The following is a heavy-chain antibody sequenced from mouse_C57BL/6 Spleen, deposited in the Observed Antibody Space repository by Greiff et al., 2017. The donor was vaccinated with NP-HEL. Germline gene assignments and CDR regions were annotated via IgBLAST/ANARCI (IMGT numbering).Heavy chain of an antibody. CDR3: ARSAYGSSIYYYAMDY. J-gene: IGHJ4*01. Sequence: VQLQHSGPELVKPGDSVKISCKASGYSFTGYFMNWVMQSHGKSLEWIGRINPYNGDTFYNQKFKGKATLTVDKSSSTAHMELRSLTSEDSAVYYCARSAYGSSIYYYAMDYWGQGTSVTVSS. V-gene: IGHV1-20*01. CDR1: GYSFTGYF. D-gene: IGHD1-1*01. CDR2: INPYNGDT.